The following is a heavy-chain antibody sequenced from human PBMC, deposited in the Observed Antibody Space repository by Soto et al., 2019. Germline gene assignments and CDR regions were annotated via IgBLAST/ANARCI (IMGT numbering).Heavy chain of an antibody. CDR1: GFTFSNAW. V-gene: IGHV3-15*07. J-gene: IGHJ6*02. D-gene: IGHD6-6*01. CDR3: TTGIAARLWSGFLDYYYYGMDV. CDR2: IKSKTDGGTT. Sequence: GGSLRLSCAASGFTFSNAWMNWVRQAPGKGLEWVGRIKSKTDGGTTDYAAPVKGRFTISRDDSKNTLYLQMNSLKTEDTAVYYCTTGIAARLWSGFLDYYYYGMDVWGQGTTVTVSS.